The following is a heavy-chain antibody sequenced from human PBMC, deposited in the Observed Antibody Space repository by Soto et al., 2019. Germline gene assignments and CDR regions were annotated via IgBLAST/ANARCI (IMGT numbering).Heavy chain of an antibody. D-gene: IGHD2-2*01. Sequence: SETLSLTCTVSGGSISSYYWSWIRQPPGKGLEWIGYIYYSGSTNYNPSLKSRVTISVDTSKNQFSLKLSSVTAADTAVYYCARVRYCSSTSCHDPFDPWGQGTLVTVSS. CDR2: IYYSGST. CDR3: ARVRYCSSTSCHDPFDP. J-gene: IGHJ5*02. CDR1: GGSISSYY. V-gene: IGHV4-59*01.